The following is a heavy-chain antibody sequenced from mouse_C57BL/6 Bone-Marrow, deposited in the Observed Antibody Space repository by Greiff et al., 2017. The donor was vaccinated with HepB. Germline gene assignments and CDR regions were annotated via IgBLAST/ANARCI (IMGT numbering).Heavy chain of an antibody. D-gene: IGHD2-4*01. V-gene: IGHV1-81*01. J-gene: IGHJ2*01. Sequence: VKLQQSGAELARPGASVKLSCKASGYTFTSYGISWVKQRTGQGLEWIGEIYPRSGNTYYNEKFKGKATLTADKSSSTAYMELRSLTSEDSAVYFCARSRYDYDVSDYWGQGTTLTVSS. CDR3: ARSRYDYDVSDY. CDR2: IYPRSGNT. CDR1: GYTFTSYG.